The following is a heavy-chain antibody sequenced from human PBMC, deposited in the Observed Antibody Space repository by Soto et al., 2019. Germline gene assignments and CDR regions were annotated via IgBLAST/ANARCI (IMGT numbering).Heavy chain of an antibody. CDR2: IWYDGSNK. V-gene: IGHV3-33*01. D-gene: IGHD5-12*01. J-gene: IGHJ4*02. CDR1: GFTFSSYG. Sequence: QVQLVESGGGVVQPGRSLRLSCAASGFTFSSYGMHWVRQAPGKGLEWVAVIWYDGSNKYYADSVKGRFTISRDNSKNXLYLHMNSLRAEDTAVYYCARAGRAHAEMATMVGYWGQGTLVAVSS. CDR3: ARAGRAHAEMATMVGY.